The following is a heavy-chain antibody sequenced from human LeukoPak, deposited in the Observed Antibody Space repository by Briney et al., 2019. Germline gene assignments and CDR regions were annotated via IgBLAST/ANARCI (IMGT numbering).Heavy chain of an antibody. CDR2: ISWNSGSI. D-gene: IGHD3-10*01. J-gene: IGHJ4*02. Sequence: GGSLRLSCAASGFTFRNYDIHWIRQAPGKGLEWVSGISWNSGSIGYADSVKGRFTISRDNAKNSLYLQMNSLRAEDTALYYCAKARIWFRELLYYFDYWGQGTLVTVSS. CDR1: GFTFRNYD. CDR3: AKARIWFRELLYYFDY. V-gene: IGHV3-9*01.